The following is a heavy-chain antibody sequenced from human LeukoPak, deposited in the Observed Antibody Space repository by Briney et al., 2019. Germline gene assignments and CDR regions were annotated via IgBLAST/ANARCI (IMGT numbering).Heavy chain of an antibody. V-gene: IGHV3-23*01. D-gene: IGHD3-22*01. CDR2: ITGSGGTT. CDR3: TTYRYSHDVVGYSYFDY. CDR1: GFTFRSYA. Sequence: GGSLRLSCAASGFTFRSYAMSWVRQAPGKGLDWVSTITGSGGTTYYADSADSVKGRLTISRDNSKNTLYLQMNSLTAEGTAVYYCTTYRYSHDVVGYSYFDYWGQGTPVTVSS. J-gene: IGHJ4*02.